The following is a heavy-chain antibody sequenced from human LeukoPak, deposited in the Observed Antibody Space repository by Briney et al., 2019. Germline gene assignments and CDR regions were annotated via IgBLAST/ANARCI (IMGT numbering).Heavy chain of an antibody. CDR3: AKDLWHLVRMIDH. J-gene: IGHJ4*02. V-gene: IGHV3-23*01. D-gene: IGHD6-6*01. CDR2: MSGTGAST. CDR1: GFTFSKYA. Sequence: GGSLRLSCEGSGFTFSKYAMNWVRQAPGKGLEWVSAMSGTGASTYYIDSVKGRFTISRDNSNNTLYLQMNSLRAADTAIYYCAKDLWHLVRMIDHWGQGVLVTVSS.